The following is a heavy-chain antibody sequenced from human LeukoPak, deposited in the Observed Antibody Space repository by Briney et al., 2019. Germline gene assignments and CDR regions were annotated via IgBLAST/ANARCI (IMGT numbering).Heavy chain of an antibody. CDR3: ARGYYASSGPPNYYYYYMDV. Sequence: ASVRVSCKASGYTFTGYYMHWVRQTPGQGLEGMGWINPNSGGTNYAQKFQGRVTMTRDTSISTAYMELSRLRSDDTAVYYCARGYYASSGPPNYYYYYMDVWGKGTTVTISS. D-gene: IGHD3-22*01. V-gene: IGHV1-2*02. J-gene: IGHJ6*03. CDR2: INPNSGGT. CDR1: GYTFTGYY.